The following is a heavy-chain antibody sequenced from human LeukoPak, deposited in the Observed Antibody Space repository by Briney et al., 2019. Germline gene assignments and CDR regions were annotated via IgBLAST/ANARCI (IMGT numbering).Heavy chain of an antibody. D-gene: IGHD3-16*01. CDR2: IRNKANSYTT. J-gene: IGHJ4*02. V-gene: IGHV3-72*01. CDR1: GFTFSDHY. CDR3: ARTYHDYVWGSSFDY. Sequence: GGSLRLSCAASGFTFSDHYMDWVRQAPGKGLEWVGRIRNKANSYTTTYAASVKGRITFSRDDSKNSLYLQIYSLKTEDTAVYYCARTYHDYVWGSSFDYWGQGTLVTVSS.